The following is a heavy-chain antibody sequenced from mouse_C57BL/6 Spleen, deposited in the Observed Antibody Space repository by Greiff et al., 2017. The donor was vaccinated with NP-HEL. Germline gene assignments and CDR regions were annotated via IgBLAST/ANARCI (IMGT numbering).Heavy chain of an antibody. CDR2: IYPGDGDT. Sequence: QVQLQSGPELVKPGASVKISCKASGYAFSSSWMNWVKQRPGKGLEWIGRIYPGDGDTNYNGKFKGKATLTADKSSSTAYMQLSSLTSEDSAVYFCARRGFAYWGQGTLVTVSA. CDR3: ARRGFAY. V-gene: IGHV1-82*01. J-gene: IGHJ3*01. CDR1: GYAFSSSW.